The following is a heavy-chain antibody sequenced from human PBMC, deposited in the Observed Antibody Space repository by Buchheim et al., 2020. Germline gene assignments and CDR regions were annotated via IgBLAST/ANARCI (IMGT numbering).Heavy chain of an antibody. Sequence: EVQLVESGGGLVKPGGSLRLSCAASGFTFSNAWMNWVRQAPGKGLEWVGRIKSKTDGGTTDYAAPVKGRFTISRDDSKNTLYLQMNSLKTEDRAVYYCTTELRFLEWLYWAVGDYWGQGTL. CDR1: GFTFSNAW. CDR2: IKSKTDGGTT. D-gene: IGHD3-3*01. J-gene: IGHJ4*02. CDR3: TTELRFLEWLYWAVGDY. V-gene: IGHV3-15*07.